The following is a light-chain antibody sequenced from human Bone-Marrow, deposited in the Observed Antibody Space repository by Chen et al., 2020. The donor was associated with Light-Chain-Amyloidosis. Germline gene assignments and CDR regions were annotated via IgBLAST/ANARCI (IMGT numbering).Light chain of an antibody. CDR1: ALPKQY. Sequence: SYELTQPPSVSVSPGQTARITCSGDALPKQYAYWYQQKPGQAPVLVLYNDSERPSGIPERFSGSSSGTTVTLTISGVQAEDEADYYCQSADSSGTYWVFGGGTKLTVL. CDR3: QSADSSGTYWV. V-gene: IGLV3-25*03. CDR2: NDS. J-gene: IGLJ3*02.